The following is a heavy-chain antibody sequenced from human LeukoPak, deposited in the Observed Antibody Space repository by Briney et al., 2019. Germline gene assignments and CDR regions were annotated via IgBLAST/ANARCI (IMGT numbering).Heavy chain of an antibody. CDR2: ITWDGDRT. D-gene: IGHD5-18*01. Sequence: PGRSLRLSCAASGFTFDDYAVHWVRQAPGKGLEWVSLITWDGDRTYDTDSVKGRFTISRDNRKNTLYLQMNSLRTEDTAFYYCAKARRYTYAAALDYWGQGTLVSVSS. J-gene: IGHJ4*02. CDR1: GFTFDDYA. V-gene: IGHV3-43D*03. CDR3: AKARRYTYAAALDY.